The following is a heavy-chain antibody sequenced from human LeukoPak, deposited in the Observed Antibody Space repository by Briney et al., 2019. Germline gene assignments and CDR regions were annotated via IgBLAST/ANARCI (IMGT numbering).Heavy chain of an antibody. J-gene: IGHJ3*02. CDR3: VREGGASARDAFDI. Sequence: GGSLSLSCAASGFTFDDYGMSWVRQAPGKGLEWVSGINWNGGSTAYADSVKGRFTISRDNAQNSLYLQMNSLRAEHTDVYSSVREGGASARDAFDIWGQGTMVTVSS. CDR2: INWNGGST. D-gene: IGHD3-16*01. CDR1: GFTFDDYG. V-gene: IGHV3-20*04.